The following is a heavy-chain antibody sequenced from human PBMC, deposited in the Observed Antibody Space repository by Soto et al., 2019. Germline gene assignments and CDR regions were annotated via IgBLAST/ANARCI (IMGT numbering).Heavy chain of an antibody. Sequence: EVQLLESGGGLVQPGGSLRLSCAASGFTFNTFVMNWVRQAPGQGLEWVSSISGVGPGTYYADSVKGRFTISRDNSKNTLYLQMNSVRVEDTAVYYCVRGLYGGDYWGQGTLVTVSS. V-gene: IGHV3-23*01. CDR3: VRGLYGGDY. J-gene: IGHJ4*02. CDR2: ISGVGPGT. CDR1: GFTFNTFV. D-gene: IGHD2-2*02.